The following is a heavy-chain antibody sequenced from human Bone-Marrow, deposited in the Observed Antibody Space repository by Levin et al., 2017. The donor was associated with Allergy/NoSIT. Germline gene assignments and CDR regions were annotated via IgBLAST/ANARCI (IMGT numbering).Heavy chain of an antibody. Sequence: ASVKVSCKASGYTFTSYAMHWVRQAPGQRLEWMGWINAGNGNTKYSQKFQGRVTITRDTSASTAYMELSSLRSEDTAVYYCARGSSGWRYFDYWGQGTLVTVSS. CDR1: GYTFTSYA. CDR2: INAGNGNT. J-gene: IGHJ4*02. D-gene: IGHD6-19*01. CDR3: ARGSSGWRYFDY. V-gene: IGHV1-3*01.